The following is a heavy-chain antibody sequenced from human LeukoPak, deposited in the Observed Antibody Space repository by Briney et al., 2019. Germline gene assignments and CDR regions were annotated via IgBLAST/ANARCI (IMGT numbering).Heavy chain of an antibody. CDR2: ISGSGGST. V-gene: IGHV3-23*01. Sequence: GGSLRLSCAASGFTFSSYAMSWFRQAPGKGLEWVSAISGSGGSTYYADSVKGRFTISRDNSKNTLYLQMNSLRAEDTAVYYCAKAPSSSGWFNIPFDYWGQGTLVTVSS. D-gene: IGHD6-19*01. CDR1: GFTFSSYA. J-gene: IGHJ4*02. CDR3: AKAPSSSGWFNIPFDY.